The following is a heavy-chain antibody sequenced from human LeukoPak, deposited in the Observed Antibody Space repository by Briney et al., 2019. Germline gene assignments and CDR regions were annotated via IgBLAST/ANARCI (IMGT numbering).Heavy chain of an antibody. D-gene: IGHD2-15*01. V-gene: IGHV1-8*03. CDR1: GYTFTRYD. CDR3: ARVDGSPDS. Sequence: ASVKVSCKASGYTFTRYDINWVRQATGEGLEWMGWVNLKSGNTGSAQKFQGRVTITRDTSINTAYMELSSLRPEDTGVYYCARVDGSPDSWGQGTLVTVSS. J-gene: IGHJ5*02. CDR2: VNLKSGNT.